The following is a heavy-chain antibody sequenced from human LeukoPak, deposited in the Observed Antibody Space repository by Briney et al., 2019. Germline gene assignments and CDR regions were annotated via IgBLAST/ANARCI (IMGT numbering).Heavy chain of an antibody. CDR2: IKQDGSEK. V-gene: IGHV3-7*01. CDR1: GFTFSSYW. J-gene: IGHJ6*02. Sequence: GGSLRLSCAASGFTFSSYWMNWVRQAPGKGLEWVTNIKQDGSEKYYVDSVKGRFTISRDNAKNSLYLQMNSLRAEDTAVYYCARAAIESYYYYYGMDVWGQGTTVTVSS. D-gene: IGHD2-21*01. CDR3: ARAAIESYYYYYGMDV.